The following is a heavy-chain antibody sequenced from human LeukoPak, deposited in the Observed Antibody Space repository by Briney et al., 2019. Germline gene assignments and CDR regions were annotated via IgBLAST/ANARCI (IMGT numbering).Heavy chain of an antibody. D-gene: IGHD3-10*01. J-gene: IGHJ4*02. CDR2: INHSGST. CDR1: GGSFSGYY. V-gene: IGHV4-34*01. CDR3: ARSRFRTYYFDY. Sequence: SETLSLTCAVYGGSFSGYYWSWIRQAPGKGLEWIGGINHSGSTNYNPSLKSRVTISVDTSKNQFSLKLSSVTAADTAVYYCARSRFRTYYFDYWGQGTLVTVSS.